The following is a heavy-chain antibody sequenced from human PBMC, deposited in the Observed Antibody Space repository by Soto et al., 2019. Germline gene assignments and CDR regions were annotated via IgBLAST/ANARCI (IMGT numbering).Heavy chain of an antibody. D-gene: IGHD5-12*01. Sequence: QVQLVQSGAEVKKPGASVKVSCKASGYTFTSYAMHWVRQAPGQRLEWMGWINAGNGNTKYPQKFQGRVTITRDTSASTAYMELSSLRSEDTAVYYCARGGYSGYETLDYWGQGTLVTVSS. CDR1: GYTFTSYA. V-gene: IGHV1-3*01. CDR3: ARGGYSGYETLDY. CDR2: INAGNGNT. J-gene: IGHJ4*02.